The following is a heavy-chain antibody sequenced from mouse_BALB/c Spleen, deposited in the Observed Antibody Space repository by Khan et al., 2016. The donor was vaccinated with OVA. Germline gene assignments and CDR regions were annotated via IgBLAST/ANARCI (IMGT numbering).Heavy chain of an antibody. CDR1: GFAFSSYD. CDR3: ARPSYYGNPWFTY. D-gene: IGHD2-10*01. CDR2: ISGTGIYT. J-gene: IGHJ3*01. V-gene: IGHV5-9*02. Sequence: EVKLVESGGGLVKPGGSLKLSCAPSGFAFSSYDMSWVRQTPEKRLEWVATISGTGIYTYYPDSVKGRFTISRDNARNTLYLQMSRLRSEDTALYYCARPSYYGNPWFTYWGQGTLVTVSA.